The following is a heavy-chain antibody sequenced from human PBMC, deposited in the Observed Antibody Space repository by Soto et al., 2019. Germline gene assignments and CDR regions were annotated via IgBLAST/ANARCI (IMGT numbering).Heavy chain of an antibody. V-gene: IGHV4-59*01. D-gene: IGHD5-12*01. CDR3: ARGGLVAALFDY. CDR1: GGSISSYY. CDR2: IYYSGIT. Sequence: PSETLSLTCTVSGGSISSYYWSWIRQPPGKGLEWSGYIYYSGITNYNPSLKSRVTISVDTSKNQFSLKLSSVTAADTAVYYCARGGLVAALFDYWGQGTLVTVSS. J-gene: IGHJ4*02.